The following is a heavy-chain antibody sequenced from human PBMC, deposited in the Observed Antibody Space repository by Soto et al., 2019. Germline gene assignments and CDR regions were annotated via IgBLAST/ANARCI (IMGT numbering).Heavy chain of an antibody. V-gene: IGHV5-51*01. Sequence: PGESLKISCKGSGYSFTSYWIGWVRQMPGKGLEWMGIIYPGDSDTRYSPSFQGQVTISADKSISTAYLQWSSLKASDTAMYYCARQGPTPLATDGGNSGYYYYGMDVWGQGTTVTVSS. CDR1: GYSFTSYW. CDR3: ARQGPTPLATDGGNSGYYYYGMDV. J-gene: IGHJ6*02. CDR2: IYPGDSDT. D-gene: IGHD2-21*02.